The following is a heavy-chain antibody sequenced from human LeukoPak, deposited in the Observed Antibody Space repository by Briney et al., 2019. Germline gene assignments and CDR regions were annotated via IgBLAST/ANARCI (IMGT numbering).Heavy chain of an antibody. CDR1: GFTFDDYG. J-gene: IGHJ5*02. CDR2: INWNGGST. Sequence: GGSLRLSXAASGFTFDDYGMSWVCQAPGKGLEWVSGINWNGGSTCYADSVKGRFTISRDNAKNSLYLQMNSLRAEDTALYYCARDPKQLVTWGQGTLVTASS. D-gene: IGHD6-6*01. CDR3: ARDPKQLVT. V-gene: IGHV3-20*04.